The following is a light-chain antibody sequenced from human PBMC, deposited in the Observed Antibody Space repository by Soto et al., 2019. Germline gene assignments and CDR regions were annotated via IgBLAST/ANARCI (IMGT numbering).Light chain of an antibody. Sequence: EIVMTQSPATLSVSPGERATVSCRASQSVSSNLAWYQQKPGQAPRLLIYGASTRATGIPARFSGSGSGTDLTLTLGSLQSEDFAVYYCQQYNTWPRTFGQGTKLEIK. CDR3: QQYNTWPRT. CDR1: QSVSSN. V-gene: IGKV3-15*01. J-gene: IGKJ2*01. CDR2: GAS.